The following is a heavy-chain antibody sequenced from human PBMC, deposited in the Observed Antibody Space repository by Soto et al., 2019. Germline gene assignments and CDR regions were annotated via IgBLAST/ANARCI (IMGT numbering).Heavy chain of an antibody. J-gene: IGHJ4*02. CDR1: GGSFGGVY. V-gene: IGHV4-34*01. CDR3: ARWASN. CDR2: MNRSGDI. Sequence: SETVSLTCDVYGGSFGGVYWAWIRQPPGKGLEWIGEMNRSGDIKYTPYLKRRVTIQAAPSKNQSSLTLTSVTAADTALYYCARWASNWGEGNQVTASS.